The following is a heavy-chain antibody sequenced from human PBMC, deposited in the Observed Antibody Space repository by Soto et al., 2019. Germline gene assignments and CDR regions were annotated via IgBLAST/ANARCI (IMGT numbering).Heavy chain of an antibody. D-gene: IGHD5-12*01. J-gene: IGHJ6*02. CDR3: ARGGDYYYSRMDA. V-gene: IGHV4-30-4*01. CDR1: GGSISSGDYY. CDR2: IYYSGST. Sequence: SETLSLTCTVSGGSISSGDYYWSWIRQPPGKGLEWIGYIYYSGSTYYNPSLKSRVTISVDTSKNQFSLKLSSVTAADTAVYYCARGGDYYYSRMDASGQATPVTVSS.